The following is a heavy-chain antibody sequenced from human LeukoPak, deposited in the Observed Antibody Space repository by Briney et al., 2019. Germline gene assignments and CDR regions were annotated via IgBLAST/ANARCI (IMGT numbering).Heavy chain of an antibody. J-gene: IGHJ6*03. Sequence: PSETLSLTCAVSGGSISSSNWWSWVRQPPGKGLEWIGEIYHSGSTNYNPSLQSRVTISLDTSNNQFSLNLSSVTAADTAVYYCAKVAYGDKHPYYYYYMDVWGTGTTVTVSS. CDR3: AKVAYGDKHPYYYYYMDV. CDR1: GGSISSSNW. V-gene: IGHV4-4*02. CDR2: IYHSGST. D-gene: IGHD4-17*01.